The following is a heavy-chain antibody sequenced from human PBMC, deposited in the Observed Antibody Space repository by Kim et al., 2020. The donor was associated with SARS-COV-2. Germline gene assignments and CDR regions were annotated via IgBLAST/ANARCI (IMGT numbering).Heavy chain of an antibody. J-gene: IGHJ5*02. Sequence: YYTPSLKSRVTISVDTSKNQFSLKLSSVTAADTAVYYCARPLMKRGWFDPWGQGTLVTVSS. V-gene: IGHV4-39*01. CDR3: ARPLMKRGWFDP.